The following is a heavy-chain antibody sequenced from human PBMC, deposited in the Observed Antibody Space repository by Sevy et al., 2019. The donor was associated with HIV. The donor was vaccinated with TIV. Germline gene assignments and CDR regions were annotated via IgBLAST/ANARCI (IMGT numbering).Heavy chain of an antibody. CDR3: AKTPFMDFWNDYYSFYFDF. CDR2: ISFSGSKT. J-gene: IGHJ4*02. V-gene: IGHV3-23*01. D-gene: IGHD3-3*01. Sequence: GGSLRLSCAAAGFNFNNYAMTWVRQAPGKGLEWVSGISFSGSKTYYAESVKGRFSISRDPSKNKLYLQMNNVGVEDTAVYFCAKTPFMDFWNDYYSFYFDFWGQGTLVTVSS. CDR1: GFNFNNYA.